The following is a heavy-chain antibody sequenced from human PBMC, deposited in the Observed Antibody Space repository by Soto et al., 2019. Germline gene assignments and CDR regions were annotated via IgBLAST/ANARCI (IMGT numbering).Heavy chain of an antibody. J-gene: IGHJ4*02. CDR3: ATYYDSSGPSFDY. CDR1: GGSISSGDHY. V-gene: IGHV4-30-4*01. D-gene: IGHD3-22*01. Sequence: SETLSLTCTVSGGSISSGDHYWSWVRQPPGKGLEWIAYIYYRGTTYYNPSLKSRVTMSVDTSKNQFSLSLNSVTAADTAVYYCATYYDSSGPSFDYWGQGTLVTVSS. CDR2: IYYRGTT.